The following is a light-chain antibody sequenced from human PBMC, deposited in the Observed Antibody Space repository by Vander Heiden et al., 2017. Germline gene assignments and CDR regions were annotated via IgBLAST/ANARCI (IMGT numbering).Light chain of an antibody. CDR2: DVS. CDR3: RLSVGSNNLVV. CDR1: SSDVGGYNY. V-gene: IGLV2-8*01. J-gene: IGLJ3*02. Sequence: HSALTQPPSASGSPGPSVTISCTGTSSDVGGYNYVSWYQPHPGKATNLMMVDVSKRPSGVPDRFSGYKAGKHASPQAYGLQAEEEADDYCRLSVGSNNLVVFGGGTKLTVL.